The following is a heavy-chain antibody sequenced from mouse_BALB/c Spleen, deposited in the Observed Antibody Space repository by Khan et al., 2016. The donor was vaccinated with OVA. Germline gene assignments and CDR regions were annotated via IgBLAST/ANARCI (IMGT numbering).Heavy chain of an antibody. V-gene: IGHV9-3-1*01. CDR2: INTDTGEP. D-gene: IGHD3-2*02. Sequence: QIQLVQSGPELKKPGETVKISCKASGYTFTNYGMNWVKQAPGKGLKWMGGINTDTGEPTYDEDFKGRFAFSQETSASTAYLQINSLKHEDSAVYFCASQGHWYFDAWGAGTTVTVSS. CDR1: GYTFTNYG. J-gene: IGHJ1*01. CDR3: ASQGHWYFDA.